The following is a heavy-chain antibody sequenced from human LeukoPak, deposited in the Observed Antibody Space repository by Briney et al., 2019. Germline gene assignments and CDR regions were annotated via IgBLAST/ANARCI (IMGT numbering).Heavy chain of an antibody. V-gene: IGHV1-69*01. Sequence: ASVKVSCKASGGTFSSYAISWVRQAPGQGLEWMGGIIPIFGTANYAQKFQGRVTITADESTSTAYMELSSLRSEDTAVYYCARVPYPSHDGYPAPLDYWAREPWSPSPQ. J-gene: IGHJ4*02. CDR1: GGTFSSYA. CDR3: ARVPYPSHDGYPAPLDY. CDR2: IIPIFGTA. D-gene: IGHD3-22*01.